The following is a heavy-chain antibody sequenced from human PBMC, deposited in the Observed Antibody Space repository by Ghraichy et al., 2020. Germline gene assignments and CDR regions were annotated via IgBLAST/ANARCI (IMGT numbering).Heavy chain of an antibody. D-gene: IGHD2-15*01. Sequence: GGSLRHSCAASGFTFSSYAMNWVRQAPGKGLEWVSVISESGGSTYYADSVKGRFTISRDNSKNTLYLQMNSLRAEDTAVYYCAKVEGNYCSDGNCYSSGWGQGTLVTVSS. CDR1: GFTFSSYA. CDR3: AKVEGNYCSDGNCYSSG. V-gene: IGHV3-23*01. J-gene: IGHJ4*02. CDR2: ISESGGST.